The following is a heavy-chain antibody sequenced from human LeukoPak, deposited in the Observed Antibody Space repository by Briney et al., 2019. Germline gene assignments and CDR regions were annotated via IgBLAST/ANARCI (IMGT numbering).Heavy chain of an antibody. V-gene: IGHV3-48*04. Sequence: GGSLRLSCAASGFTFSSYSMNWVRQAPGEGLEWVSYISSSSSTIYYADSVKGRFAISRDNAKNSLYLQMNSLRAEDTAVYYCARISGSHEGDYWGQGTLVTVSS. J-gene: IGHJ4*02. D-gene: IGHD1-26*01. CDR1: GFTFSSYS. CDR2: ISSSSSTI. CDR3: ARISGSHEGDY.